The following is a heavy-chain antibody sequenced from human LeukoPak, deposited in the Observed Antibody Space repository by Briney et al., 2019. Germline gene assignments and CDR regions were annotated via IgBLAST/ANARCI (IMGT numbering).Heavy chain of an antibody. V-gene: IGHV4-34*01. CDR1: GGSFNGYY. Sequence: SETLSLTCAVFGGSFNGYYWSGIRQPPGKGLEWIGEINHSGSTNYNPSLKSRVTISVDTSKNQFSLKLSSVTAADTTIYYCARGIPNAFDIWGQGTLVTVSS. CDR3: ARGIPNAFDI. J-gene: IGHJ3*02. CDR2: INHSGST.